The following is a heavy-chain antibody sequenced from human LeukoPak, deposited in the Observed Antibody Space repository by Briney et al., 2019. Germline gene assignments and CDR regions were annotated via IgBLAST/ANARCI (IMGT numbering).Heavy chain of an antibody. V-gene: IGHV1-18*01. D-gene: IGHD3-10*01. CDR3: ARLTRYYGSGSRPTGWFDP. CDR1: GYTFTSYG. CDR2: ISAYNGNT. J-gene: IGHJ5*02. Sequence: ASVKVSCKASGYTFTSYGISWVRQAPGQGLEWMGWISAYNGNTNYAQKLQGRVTMTTDTSTSTAYMELRSLRSDDTAVYYCARLTRYYGSGSRPTGWFDPWGQGTLVTVSS.